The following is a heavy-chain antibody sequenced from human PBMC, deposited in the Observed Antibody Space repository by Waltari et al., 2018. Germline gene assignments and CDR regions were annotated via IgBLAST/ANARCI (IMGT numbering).Heavy chain of an antibody. CDR1: GYSISGGDF. Sequence: QLHLQESGPGLLKPSETLSLTCAVSGYSISGGDFWGWIRQPPGKGLEWIGSSYPGGDTYFNPSLKSRVTISVDKSKNQYSLNLRSMTATDTAVYYCARRGRLSSYFFDYWGQG. CDR2: SYPGGDT. CDR3: ARRGRLSSYFFDY. V-gene: IGHV4-38-2*01. D-gene: IGHD2-15*01. J-gene: IGHJ4*02.